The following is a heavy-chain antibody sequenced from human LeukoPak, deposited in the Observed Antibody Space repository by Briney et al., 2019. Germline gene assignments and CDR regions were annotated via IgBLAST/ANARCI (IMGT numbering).Heavy chain of an antibody. V-gene: IGHV4-61*02. D-gene: IGHD1-26*01. Sequence: SEPLSLTRTVSGVSISSGSYYWRWIRQPAGKGLEWFGRIYTSGSTNYNPSLKSRLTISVDTYKNQFSLELSSVTAADTAVYYCARDHIKATDAFDIWGQGTMVTVSS. CDR2: IYTSGST. CDR3: ARDHIKATDAFDI. CDR1: GVSISSGSYY. J-gene: IGHJ3*02.